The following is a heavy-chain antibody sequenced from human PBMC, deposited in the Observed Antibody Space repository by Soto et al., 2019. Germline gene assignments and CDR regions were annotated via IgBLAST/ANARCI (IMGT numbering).Heavy chain of an antibody. Sequence: SETLSLTCTVSGGSISSYYWSWIRQPPGKGLEWIGYIYYSGSTNYNPSLKSRVTISVDTSKNQFSLKLSSVTAADTAVYYCARIDNYGDYVDYWGQGTLVTVSS. CDR2: IYYSGST. CDR1: GGSISSYY. V-gene: IGHV4-59*01. CDR3: ARIDNYGDYVDY. D-gene: IGHD4-17*01. J-gene: IGHJ4*02.